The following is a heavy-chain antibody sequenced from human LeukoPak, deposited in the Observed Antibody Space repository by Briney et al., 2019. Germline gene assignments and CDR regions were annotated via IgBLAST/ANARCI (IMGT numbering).Heavy chain of an antibody. Sequence: KTSETLSLTCTVSGGSISSGDYYWSWIRQPPGKGLEWIGYIYYSGSTYYNPSLKSRVTMSVDTSKNQFSLRLSSVTAADTAVYYCARDVVVVAATTVYYYYGMDVWGQGTTVTVSS. J-gene: IGHJ6*02. CDR1: GGSISSGDYY. CDR3: ARDVVVVAATTVYYYYGMDV. D-gene: IGHD2-15*01. CDR2: IYYSGST. V-gene: IGHV4-30-4*01.